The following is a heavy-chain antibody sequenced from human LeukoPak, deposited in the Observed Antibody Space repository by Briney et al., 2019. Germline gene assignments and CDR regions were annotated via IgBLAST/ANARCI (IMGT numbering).Heavy chain of an antibody. CDR2: IYYSGST. CDR1: GGSISSGGYY. D-gene: IGHD3-10*01. CDR3: ARKGYYGSGSYFDY. J-gene: IGHJ4*02. V-gene: IGHV4-31*03. Sequence: SETLSLTCTVPGGSISSGGYYWSWIRQHPGKGLEWIGYIYYSGSTYYNPSLKSRVTISVDTSKNPFSLKLSSVTAADTAVYYCARKGYYGSGSYFDYWGQGTLVTVSS.